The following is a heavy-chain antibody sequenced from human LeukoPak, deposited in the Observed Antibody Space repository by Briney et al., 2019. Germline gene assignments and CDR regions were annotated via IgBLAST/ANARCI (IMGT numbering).Heavy chain of an antibody. CDR2: IYYSGST. D-gene: IGHD2-2*01. CDR3: ARRAVVVPAARGYYYYYMDV. CDR1: GGSISSYY. V-gene: IGHV4-59*01. Sequence: PSETLSLTCTVSGGSISSYYWSWIRQPPGRGLEWIGYIYYSGSTNYNPSLKSRVTISVDTSKNQSSLKLSSVTAADTAVYYCARRAVVVPAARGYYYYYMDVWGKGTTVTVSS. J-gene: IGHJ6*03.